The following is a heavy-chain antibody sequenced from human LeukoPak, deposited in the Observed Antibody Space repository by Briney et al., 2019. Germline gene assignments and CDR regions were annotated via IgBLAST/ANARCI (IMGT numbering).Heavy chain of an antibody. D-gene: IGHD3-10*01. J-gene: IGHJ4*02. V-gene: IGHV3-23*01. CDR3: AKFVRITMVRGVIDPYYFDY. CDR2: ISGSGGST. Sequence: GGSLRLSCAASGFTFSSYAMSWVRQAPGKGLEWVSAISGSGGSTYYADSVKGRFTISRDNSKNTLYLQMNSLRAGDTAVYYCAKFVRITMVRGVIDPYYFDYWGQGTLVTVSS. CDR1: GFTFSSYA.